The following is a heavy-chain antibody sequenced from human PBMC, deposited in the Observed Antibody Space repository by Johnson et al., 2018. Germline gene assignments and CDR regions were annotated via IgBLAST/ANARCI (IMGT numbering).Heavy chain of an antibody. V-gene: IGHV3-49*03. CDR1: GFTFGDYA. CDR3: TRDRIVGATSGYFQH. J-gene: IGHJ1*01. Sequence: EVQLLESGGGLVQPGRSLRLSCTASGFTFGDYAMSWFRQAPGKGLEWVGFIISKAYGGTTEYAASVKGRFTNSRDDSKSMAYLQMNSLKTEDTAVYYCTRDRIVGATSGYFQHWGQGTLVTVSS. CDR2: IISKAYGGTT. D-gene: IGHD1-26*01.